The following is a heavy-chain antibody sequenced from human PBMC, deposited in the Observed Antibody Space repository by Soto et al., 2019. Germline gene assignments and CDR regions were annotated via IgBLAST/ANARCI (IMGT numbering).Heavy chain of an antibody. Sequence: QVHLLLQSGAEVKKPGSSVKVSCKASGGTPSNSAISWVRQAPGQGLEWMGGISPVFGLVKYAQNFQGKVTSTADESTHTAYMELSSMSPTYTAVYYCAEGRIVVVGSRAYYGMDVWRQGTTVTVSS. D-gene: IGHD3-22*01. V-gene: IGHV1-69*01. CDR1: GGTPSNSA. CDR3: AEGRIVVVGSRAYYGMDV. CDR2: ISPVFGLV. J-gene: IGHJ6*02.